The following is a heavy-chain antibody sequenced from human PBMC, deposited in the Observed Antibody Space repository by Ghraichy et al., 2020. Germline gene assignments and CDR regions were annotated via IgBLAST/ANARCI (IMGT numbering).Heavy chain of an antibody. V-gene: IGHV3-23*01. CDR3: AKYMAPGATRWFDP. D-gene: IGHD1-1*01. Sequence: GSLRLSCAASGFTFSTYAMTWVRQAPGKGLEWVSTIGSGFDTHYADSVKGRFTISRDNSKNTLYLQMNSLRAEDTAIYYCAKYMAPGATRWFDPWGQGTLVTVSS. J-gene: IGHJ5*02. CDR2: IGSGFDT. CDR1: GFTFSTYA.